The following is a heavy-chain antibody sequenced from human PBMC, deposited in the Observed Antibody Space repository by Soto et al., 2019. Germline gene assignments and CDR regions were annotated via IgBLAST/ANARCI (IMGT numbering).Heavy chain of an antibody. V-gene: IGHV4-39*01. CDR1: GGSISSSSYY. Sequence: TLSLTCTVSGGSISSSSYYWGWIRQPPGKGLEWIGSIYYSGSTYYNPSLKSRVTISVDTSKNQFSLKLSSVTAADTAVYYCARRRDGYNDFDYWGQGTLVTVSS. CDR2: IYYSGST. D-gene: IGHD5-12*01. CDR3: ARRRDGYNDFDY. J-gene: IGHJ4*02.